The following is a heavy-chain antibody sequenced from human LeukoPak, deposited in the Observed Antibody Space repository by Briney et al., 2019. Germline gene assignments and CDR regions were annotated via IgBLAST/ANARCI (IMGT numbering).Heavy chain of an antibody. V-gene: IGHV3-53*01. CDR3: ASGGHTAMSEIDY. J-gene: IGHJ4*02. CDR1: GFTVSCNY. D-gene: IGHD5-18*01. Sequence: PGGSLRLYCAASGFTVSCNYMSWVRQARGKGLEWVLVIYSGGSTYYANSVKGRLTISRDNSKNTLYLQMNSLRAEDTAVYYCASGGHTAMSEIDYWGQGTLVTVSS. CDR2: IYSGGST.